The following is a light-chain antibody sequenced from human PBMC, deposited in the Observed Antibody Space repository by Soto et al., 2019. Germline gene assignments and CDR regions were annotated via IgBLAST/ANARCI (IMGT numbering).Light chain of an antibody. CDR1: QTLINTY. CDR3: QQYTSSPALT. J-gene: IGKJ4*01. V-gene: IGKV3-20*01. Sequence: EIVLTQAPGTLSLSPGDRATLSCRASQTLINTYLAWYQQRPGLAPRLLIYDASTRAPGIPDRFSGSGSGTDFTLTISRLEPEDFAVYYCQQYTSSPALTFGGGTREDIK. CDR2: DAS.